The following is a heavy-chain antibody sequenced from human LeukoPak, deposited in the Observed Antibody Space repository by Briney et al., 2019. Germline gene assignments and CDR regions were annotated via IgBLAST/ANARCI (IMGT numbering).Heavy chain of an antibody. D-gene: IGHD3-10*01. Sequence: QSSETLSLTCTVSGGSISSYYWSWIRQPAGKGLEWIGRIYTSGSTNYNPSLKSRVTMSVDTSKNQFSLKLSSVTAADTAVYYCARGLYGSGSYYPDYWGQGTLVTVSS. J-gene: IGHJ4*02. V-gene: IGHV4-4*07. CDR1: GGSISSYY. CDR2: IYTSGST. CDR3: ARGLYGSGSYYPDY.